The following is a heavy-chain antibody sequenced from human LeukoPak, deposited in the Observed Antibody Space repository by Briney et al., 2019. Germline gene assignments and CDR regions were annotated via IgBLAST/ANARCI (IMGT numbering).Heavy chain of an antibody. V-gene: IGHV3-53*05. J-gene: IGHJ6*02. Sequence: GGSLRLSCSASGFTVSSDYMSWVRQAPGKGLAWLSVIYSGGTTYYADSVKGRFTISRDNSKNTVYLQMNSLRNDDTALYYCARDTEGYIYGYYYYGMDVWGQGTTVTVSS. CDR3: ARDTEGYIYGYYYYGMDV. CDR1: GFTVSSDY. D-gene: IGHD5-18*01. CDR2: IYSGGTT.